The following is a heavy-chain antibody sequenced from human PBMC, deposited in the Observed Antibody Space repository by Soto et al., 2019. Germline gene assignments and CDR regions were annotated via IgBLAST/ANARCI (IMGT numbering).Heavy chain of an antibody. D-gene: IGHD3-3*01. CDR3: ARGGGVGVAGSAAFDM. V-gene: IGHV1-2*02. Sequence: QLHLVQSGAVVKKPGASVTVSCSASGYPVTAYYMHWVRQAPGRGLEWMGGINPATGAAKYTQTFQGRVTMTRATSPITVFMELGGLTSEDTAVFYWARGGGVGVAGSAAFDMWGQGTLVTVSS. CDR2: INPATGAA. J-gene: IGHJ3*02. CDR1: GYPVTAYY.